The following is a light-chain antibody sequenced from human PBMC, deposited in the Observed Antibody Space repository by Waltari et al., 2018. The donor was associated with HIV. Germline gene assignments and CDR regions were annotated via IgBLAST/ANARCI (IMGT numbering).Light chain of an antibody. CDR2: KDS. CDR1: NIGTKD. Sequence: YELTQPLSVSVALGPTAKITCGGNNIGTKDVHWYQKRPGQVPGVVMFKDSNRPSGIPERFSVSKSRNTAALTISGVQVEDEADYFCQVWDNNVVFGGGTKLTVL. V-gene: IGLV3-9*01. CDR3: QVWDNNVV. J-gene: IGLJ3*02.